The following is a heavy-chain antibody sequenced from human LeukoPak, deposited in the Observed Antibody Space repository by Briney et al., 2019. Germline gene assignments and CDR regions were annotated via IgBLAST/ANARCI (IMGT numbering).Heavy chain of an antibody. CDR3: ARDLAGPPQEAFDI. CDR1: GFTFSDYY. Sequence: PGGSLRLSCAASGFTFSDYYMSWIRQAPGKGLEWVANIKQDGSAKYYVDSVKGRFTISRDNAKNSLYLQMNTLRAEDTAVYYCARDLAGPPQEAFDIWGQGTMVTVS. J-gene: IGHJ3*02. CDR2: IKQDGSAK. V-gene: IGHV3-7*01.